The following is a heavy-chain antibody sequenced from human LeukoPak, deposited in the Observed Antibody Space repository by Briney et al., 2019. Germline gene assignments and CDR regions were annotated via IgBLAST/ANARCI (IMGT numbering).Heavy chain of an antibody. CDR1: GYTLTELS. CDR2: FDPEDGET. V-gene: IGHV1-24*01. D-gene: IGHD6-13*01. J-gene: IGHJ5*02. Sequence: ASVKVSCKVSGYTLTELSMHWVRQAPGKGLEWMGGFDPEDGETIYAQKFQGRVTMTRDTSTSTVYMELSSLRSEDTAVYYCARDRWNIAAAGRYWFDPWGQGTLVTVSS. CDR3: ARDRWNIAAAGRYWFDP.